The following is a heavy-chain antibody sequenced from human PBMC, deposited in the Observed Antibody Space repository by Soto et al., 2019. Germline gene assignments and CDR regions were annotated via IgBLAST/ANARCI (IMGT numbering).Heavy chain of an antibody. J-gene: IGHJ3*02. Sequence: SETLSLTCAVSGGSISSSNWWSWVRQPPGKGLEWIGEIYHSGSTNYNPSLKSRITINPDTSKKQFSLQLNSVTPDDTAVHYCARDFGMGWLQSSAFDIWGQGTMVTVSS. CDR2: IYHSGST. D-gene: IGHD5-12*01. CDR1: GGSISSSNW. CDR3: ARDFGMGWLQSSAFDI. V-gene: IGHV4-4*02.